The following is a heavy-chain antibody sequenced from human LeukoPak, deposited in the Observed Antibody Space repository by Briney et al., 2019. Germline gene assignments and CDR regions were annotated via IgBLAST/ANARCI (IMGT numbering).Heavy chain of an antibody. CDR3: AREYDFWSGYPSYFDY. J-gene: IGHJ4*02. Sequence: GGSLRLSCAASGFTFSSYWMHWVRQAPGKGLVWVSRIGSDGTYTSYAASVKGRFTISRDNAKNTLYLQMNSLRVEDTAVYYCAREYDFWSGYPSYFDYWGRGTLVAVSS. D-gene: IGHD3-3*01. V-gene: IGHV3-74*01. CDR1: GFTFSSYW. CDR2: IGSDGTYT.